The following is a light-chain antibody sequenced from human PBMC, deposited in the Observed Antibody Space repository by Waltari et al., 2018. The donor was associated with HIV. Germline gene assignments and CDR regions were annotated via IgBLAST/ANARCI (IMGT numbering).Light chain of an antibody. V-gene: IGLV1-40*01. J-gene: IGLJ2*01. CDR3: QSYDSSLSAPVV. CDR1: STTIGAPYD. CDR2: GNT. Sequence: QSVLTQPPSVSGAPGQRVTIFCSGSSTTIGAPYDVHWYQQFPGTAPKLLIFGNTNRPSGVPDRFSGSKSGTSASLAITGLQAEDEADYYCQSYDSSLSAPVVFGGGTKLTVL.